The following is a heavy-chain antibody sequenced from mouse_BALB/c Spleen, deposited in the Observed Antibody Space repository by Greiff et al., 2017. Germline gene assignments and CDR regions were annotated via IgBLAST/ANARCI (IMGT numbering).Heavy chain of an antibody. CDR1: GYTFTSYW. J-gene: IGHJ2*01. CDR2: IYPGSGST. V-gene: IGHV1S22*01. Sequence: LQQPGSELVRPGASVKLSCKASGYTFTSYWMHWVKQRPGQGLEWIGNIYPGSGSTNYDEKFKSKATLTVDTSSSTAYMQLSSLTSEDSAVYYCTAVRRSYWGQGTTLTVSS. D-gene: IGHD2-14*01. CDR3: TAVRRSY.